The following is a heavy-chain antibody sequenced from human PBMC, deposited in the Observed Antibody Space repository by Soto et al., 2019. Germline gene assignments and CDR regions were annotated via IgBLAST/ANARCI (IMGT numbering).Heavy chain of an antibody. CDR1: AGSISSYY. CDR2: IYFTGST. V-gene: IGHV4-4*07. D-gene: IGHD3-10*02. CDR3: ARDVPSMSGYFDS. J-gene: IGHJ4*02. Sequence: QVQLQESGPGLVKPSETLSLTCTVSAGSISSYYWSWIRQPAGKGLEWIGRIYFTGSTHYNPPLKSRVTMSVYTSKNQCSLKLTSVTAADTAVYYCARDVPSMSGYFDSWGQGTLVTVSS.